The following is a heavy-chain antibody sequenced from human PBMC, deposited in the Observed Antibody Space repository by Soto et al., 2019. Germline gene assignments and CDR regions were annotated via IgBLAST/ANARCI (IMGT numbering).Heavy chain of an antibody. V-gene: IGHV3-21*04. CDR1: GFTFKLYT. CDR3: ARDAASALEH. Sequence: EVQLVESGGGLVKPGGSLRLSCAASGFTFKLYTMHCVRQAPGKGLEWVSFCTPSSSSISYADSVEGRFTITRDNARNTLYLQIHNLRAEDTAVYYCARDAASALEHWGQGTLVTVSS. D-gene: IGHD1-1*01. J-gene: IGHJ4*02. CDR2: CTPSSSSI.